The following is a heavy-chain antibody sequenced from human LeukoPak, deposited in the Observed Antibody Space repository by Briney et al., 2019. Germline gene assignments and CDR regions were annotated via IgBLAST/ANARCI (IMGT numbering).Heavy chain of an antibody. CDR2: INSDGSTT. D-gene: IGHD5-18*01. Sequence: GGSLRLSCVVSGFTFSSYWMHWVRQAPGKGLVWVSRINSDGSTTTYADSVKGRFTISRDNAKNTLYLQMNSLRAEDTASYYCARAETTGIQVWLPVHNWGQGTLVTVSS. CDR1: GFTFSSYW. V-gene: IGHV3-74*01. J-gene: IGHJ4*02. CDR3: ARAETTGIQVWLPVHN.